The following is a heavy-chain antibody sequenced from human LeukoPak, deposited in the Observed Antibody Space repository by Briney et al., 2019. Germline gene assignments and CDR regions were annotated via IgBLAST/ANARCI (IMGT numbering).Heavy chain of an antibody. V-gene: IGHV3-11*04. D-gene: IGHD5-18*01. CDR1: GFTFSDYY. Sequence: PGGSLRLSCAASGFTFSDYYMSWIRQAPGKGLECVSYISSSGSTIYYADSVKGRFTISRDNPKNSLYLQMNSLRAEDTAVYYCARRGYSYGQMNFDYWGQGTLVTVSS. J-gene: IGHJ4*02. CDR2: ISSSGSTI. CDR3: ARRGYSYGQMNFDY.